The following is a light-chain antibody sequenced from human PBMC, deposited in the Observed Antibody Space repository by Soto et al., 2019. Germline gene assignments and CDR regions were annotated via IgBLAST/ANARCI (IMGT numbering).Light chain of an antibody. CDR2: DAS. Sequence: ENVLTQSPATLSLSPGERATLSCRASQSVSSYLAGYQQKPGQAPRLVMYDASNRVTGIPARFSGSGSGTDFTLTISSLEPEDVAVYYCQQRSNWPRTFGQGTKVDIK. J-gene: IGKJ1*01. V-gene: IGKV3-11*01. CDR3: QQRSNWPRT. CDR1: QSVSSY.